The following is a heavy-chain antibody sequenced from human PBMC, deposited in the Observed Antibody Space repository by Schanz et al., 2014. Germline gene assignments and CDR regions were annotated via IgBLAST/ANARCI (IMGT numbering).Heavy chain of an antibody. V-gene: IGHV1-69*02. CDR1: GDTFSSYT. Sequence: QVQLVQSGAEVKRPGSSMKVSCAASGDTFSSYTLNWVRQAPGQGLELVGRIIPRLNITVYAEKFQGRVTISADRAASPVSLAATNLSSEDTAVYHCGECGSGSLXXPWGPGTLXXVSS. D-gene: IGHD3-10*01. CDR2: IIPRLNIT. CDR3: GECGSGSLXXP. J-gene: IGHJ5*02.